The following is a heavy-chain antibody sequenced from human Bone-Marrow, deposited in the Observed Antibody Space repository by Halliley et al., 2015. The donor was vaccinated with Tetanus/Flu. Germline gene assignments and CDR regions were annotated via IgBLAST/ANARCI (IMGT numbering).Heavy chain of an antibody. J-gene: IGHJ6*02. Sequence: IAYIYPTGITNYNPSLQSRVTISVDTSKKRLSLNLRSVTAADTAVYYCASKKYSSMYQYGMDVWGQGTTVTVSS. V-gene: IGHV4-59*01. CDR3: ASKKYSSMYQYGMDV. CDR2: IYPTGIT. D-gene: IGHD5-18*01.